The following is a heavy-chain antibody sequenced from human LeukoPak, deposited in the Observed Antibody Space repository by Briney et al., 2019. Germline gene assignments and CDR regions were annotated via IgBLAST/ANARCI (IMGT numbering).Heavy chain of an antibody. CDR3: ASQRQYSGSYY. CDR2: INHSGST. CDR1: GGSFSGYY. D-gene: IGHD1-26*01. Sequence: PSETLSLTCAVYGGSFSGYYWSWIRQPPGKGLEWIGEINHSGSTNYNPSLKSRVTISVDTSKNQFSLKLSSVTAADTAVYYCASQRQYSGSYYWGQGTLVTVSS. J-gene: IGHJ4*02. V-gene: IGHV4-34*01.